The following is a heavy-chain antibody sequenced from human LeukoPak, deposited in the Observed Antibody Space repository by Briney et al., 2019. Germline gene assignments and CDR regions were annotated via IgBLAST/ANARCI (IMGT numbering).Heavy chain of an antibody. Sequence: GESLKISCKGSGYSFTSYWIGWVRQMPGKGLEWMGISYPGDSDTRYSPSFQGQVTISADKSISTAYLQWSSLKASDTAMYYCARLVVPTFTGSGWFDPWGQGTLVTVSS. V-gene: IGHV5-51*01. CDR1: GYSFTSYW. D-gene: IGHD2-2*01. CDR2: SYPGDSDT. J-gene: IGHJ5*02. CDR3: ARLVVPTFTGSGWFDP.